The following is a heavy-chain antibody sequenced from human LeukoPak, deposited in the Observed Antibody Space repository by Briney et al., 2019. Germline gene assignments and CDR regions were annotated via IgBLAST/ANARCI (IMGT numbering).Heavy chain of an antibody. CDR2: INPNSGGT. Sequence: ASVKVPCKASGYTFTGYYTHWVRQAPGQGLEWMGRINPNSGGTNYAQKFQGRVTMTRDTSISTAYMELSRLRSDDTAVYYCARSYYYGSGSLDYWGQGTLVTVSS. V-gene: IGHV1-2*06. CDR1: GYTFTGYY. D-gene: IGHD3-10*01. CDR3: ARSYYYGSGSLDY. J-gene: IGHJ4*02.